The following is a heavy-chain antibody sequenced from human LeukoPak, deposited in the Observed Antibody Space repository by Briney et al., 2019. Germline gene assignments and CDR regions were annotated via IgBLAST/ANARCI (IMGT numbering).Heavy chain of an antibody. V-gene: IGHV4-59*12. D-gene: IGHD3-16*01. CDR3: ARVRLGYHFDY. Sequence: SETLSLTCTVSGGSISSYYWSWIRQPPGKGLEWIGYIYYSGSTNYNPSLKSRVTISVGTSKNQFSLKLSSVTAADTAVYYCARVRLGYHFDYWGQGTLVTVSS. J-gene: IGHJ4*02. CDR2: IYYSGST. CDR1: GGSISSYY.